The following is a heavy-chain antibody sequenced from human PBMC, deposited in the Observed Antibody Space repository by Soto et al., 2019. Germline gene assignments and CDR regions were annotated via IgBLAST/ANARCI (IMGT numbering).Heavy chain of an antibody. Sequence: ASVKVSCKASGYTFTSYYMHWVRQAPGQGLEWMGIINPSGGSTSYAQKFQGRVTMTRDTSTSTVYMELSSLRSEDTAVYYCTFSCDILTGPSFMDVWGQGTKVTVSS. V-gene: IGHV1-46*01. CDR3: TFSCDILTGPSFMDV. J-gene: IGHJ6*02. CDR2: INPSGGST. D-gene: IGHD3-9*01. CDR1: GYTFTSYY.